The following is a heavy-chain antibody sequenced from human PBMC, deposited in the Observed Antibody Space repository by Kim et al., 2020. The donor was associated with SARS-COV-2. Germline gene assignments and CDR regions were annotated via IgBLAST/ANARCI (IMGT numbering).Heavy chain of an antibody. Sequence: GGSLRLSCAASGFTFGGHDMHWVRQVTGKGLEWVAAIGTSGVTFYAASVKGRFIISRENGENSLFLQMDSLRVGDTATYYCTRVIHLWLGVDVWGRGTMVTVSS. CDR1: GFTFGGHD. CDR3: TRVIHLWLGVDV. CDR2: IGTSGVT. J-gene: IGHJ6*02. V-gene: IGHV3-13*04. D-gene: IGHD3-10*01.